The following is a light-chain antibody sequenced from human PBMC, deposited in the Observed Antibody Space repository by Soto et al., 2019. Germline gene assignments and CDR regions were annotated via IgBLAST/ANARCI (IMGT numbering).Light chain of an antibody. CDR1: QSISTN. CDR2: GAS. V-gene: IGKV3-15*01. CDR3: HQYNNWPPYT. Sequence: EIVMTQSPATLSVSPGERATLSCRASQSISTNLAWYQQKPGRAPRLLIYGASARATGIPARFSGSGSGTEVTLTISSLQSEDFAVYYCHQYNNWPPYTFGQGTKLEIK. J-gene: IGKJ2*01.